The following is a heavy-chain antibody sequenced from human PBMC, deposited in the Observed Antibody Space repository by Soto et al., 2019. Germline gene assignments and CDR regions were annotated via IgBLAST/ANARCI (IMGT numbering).Heavy chain of an antibody. CDR3: TRACPSGSCSNAFDV. Sequence: GGSLRLSCTTSGFIFGEYAMSWFRQAPGMGLEWVGFIRSKAYGGTTDYAASVKGRFSISRDDSKDIAYLQMNSLSTEDTAVYYCTRACPSGSCSNAFDVWGQGTKVTVSS. V-gene: IGHV3-49*03. CDR2: IRSKAYGGTT. D-gene: IGHD2-8*02. CDR1: GFIFGEYA. J-gene: IGHJ3*01.